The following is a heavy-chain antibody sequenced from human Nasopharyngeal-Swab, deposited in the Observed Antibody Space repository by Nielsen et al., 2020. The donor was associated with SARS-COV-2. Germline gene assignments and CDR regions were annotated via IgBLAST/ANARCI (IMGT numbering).Heavy chain of an antibody. D-gene: IGHD1-14*01. V-gene: IGHV4-4*02. Sequence: WIRQPPGKGLEWIGEIYHSGSTNYNPSLKSRVTISIDKSKNQLSLRVTSVTAADTAVYYCARDREKDRLRYYGMDVWGQGTTVTVSS. CDR3: ARDREKDRLRYYGMDV. CDR2: IYHSGST. J-gene: IGHJ6*02.